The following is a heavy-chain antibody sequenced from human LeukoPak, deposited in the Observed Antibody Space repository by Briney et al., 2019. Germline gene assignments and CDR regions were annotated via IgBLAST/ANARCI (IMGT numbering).Heavy chain of an antibody. D-gene: IGHD4-23*01. Sequence: ASVKVSCKASGYTFTGYYMHWVRQAPGQGLEWMGWINPNSGGTNYAQKFQGRVTMTRDTSISTAYMELSRLRSDDTAVYYCARAPAFYTVVNKNWFDPWGQGTLVTVSS. CDR1: GYTFTGYY. CDR3: ARAPAFYTVVNKNWFDP. J-gene: IGHJ5*02. CDR2: INPNSGGT. V-gene: IGHV1-2*02.